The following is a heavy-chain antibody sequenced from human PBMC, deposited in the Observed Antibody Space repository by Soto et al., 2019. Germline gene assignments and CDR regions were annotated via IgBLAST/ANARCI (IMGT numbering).Heavy chain of an antibody. Sequence: GGSLRLSCAATGFTFGDFYMAWIRQAPGKGLEWVSDISSSSLYTNYADSVKGRFSISRDNSKKSVYLQMNSLRVEDTGVYYCARERNFEWVLQGIHYWGQGILVTVSS. CDR2: ISSSSLYT. CDR3: ARERNFEWVLQGIHY. J-gene: IGHJ4*02. V-gene: IGHV3-11*06. CDR1: GFTFGDFY. D-gene: IGHD3-9*01.